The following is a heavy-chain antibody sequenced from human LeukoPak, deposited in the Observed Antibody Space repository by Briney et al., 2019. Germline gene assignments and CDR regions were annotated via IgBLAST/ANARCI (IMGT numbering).Heavy chain of an antibody. D-gene: IGHD2-15*01. Sequence: GGSLRLSCAASGFTFSSYWMSWVRQAPGKGLEWVANIRQDGSEKYYVDSVKGRFTISRDNAKNSLYLQMNSLRAEDTAVYYCARSFDGEGYCSGGSCYSHAFDIWGPGTMVTVSS. V-gene: IGHV3-7*01. CDR1: GFTFSSYW. CDR3: ARSFDGEGYCSGGSCYSHAFDI. CDR2: IRQDGSEK. J-gene: IGHJ3*02.